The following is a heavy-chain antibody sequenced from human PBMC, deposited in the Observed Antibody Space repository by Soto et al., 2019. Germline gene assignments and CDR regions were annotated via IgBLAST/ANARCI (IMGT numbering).Heavy chain of an antibody. D-gene: IGHD3-16*01. J-gene: IGHJ5*02. Sequence: ASVKVSCKPSGVSFDSFTFSWVRQAPGQGLEWMGGFVPMFGSASVAQRFQGRVRITADASTGIGYMELSDLRSDDSAIYYCAREDDTTYHYSCLDRWRPRTLVTVSS. CDR1: GVSFDSFT. CDR3: AREDDTTYHYSCLDR. V-gene: IGHV1-69*13. CDR2: FVPMFGSA.